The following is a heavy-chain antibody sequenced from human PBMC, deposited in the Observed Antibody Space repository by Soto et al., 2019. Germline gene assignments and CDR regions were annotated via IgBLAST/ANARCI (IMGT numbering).Heavy chain of an antibody. J-gene: IGHJ1*01. CDR1: GFAVSDFY. Sequence: QVQLVESGGGLVKPGGSLRLSCAASGFAVSDFYMSWVRQALGKGLEWISYIRNVPTTTYYADSVKGRFTIARDSANNSVYLEMNSLRAEDTAVYYWAKKPAGTVFTTKYFEYRCQGTLVTVSS. CDR2: IRNVPTTT. V-gene: IGHV3-11*01. CDR3: AKKPAGTVFTTKYFEY. D-gene: IGHD3-10*02.